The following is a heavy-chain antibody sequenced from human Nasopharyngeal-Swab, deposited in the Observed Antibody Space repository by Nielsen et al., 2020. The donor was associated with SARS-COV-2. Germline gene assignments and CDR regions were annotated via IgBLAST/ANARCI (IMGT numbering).Heavy chain of an antibody. V-gene: IGHV1-46*01. J-gene: IGHJ4*02. CDR3: ARGYNYACLY. D-gene: IGHD5-18*01. CDR1: GYTFTNHF. Sequence: ASVKVSCKASGYTFTNHFIHWVRQAPGQGLEWMGMINPSGSNKGYAQKFRERVTVTRDTSTSTVYMELRSLTSEDTAAYYCARGYNYACLYWGQGTLVTVSS. CDR2: INPSGSNK.